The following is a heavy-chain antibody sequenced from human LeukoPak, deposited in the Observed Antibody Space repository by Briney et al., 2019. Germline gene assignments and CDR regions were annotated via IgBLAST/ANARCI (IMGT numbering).Heavy chain of an antibody. Sequence: GGSLRLSCAASGFTFSSYWMNWARQAPGKGLEWVSAISVSGGTTYYADSVKGRFAISRDNSKNTLYLQMNSLRAEDTAVYYCARRYYYDSSGYLYWGQGTLVTVSS. CDR2: ISVSGGTT. D-gene: IGHD3-22*01. V-gene: IGHV3-23*01. J-gene: IGHJ4*02. CDR3: ARRYYYDSSGYLY. CDR1: GFTFSSYW.